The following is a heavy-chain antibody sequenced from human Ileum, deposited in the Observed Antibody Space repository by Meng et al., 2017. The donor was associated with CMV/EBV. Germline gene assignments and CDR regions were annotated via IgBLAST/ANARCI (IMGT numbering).Heavy chain of an antibody. J-gene: IGHJ4*02. CDR3: ARGQDNHKGGVH. D-gene: IGHD1-14*01. V-gene: IGHV4-34*01. Sequence: VAVLLKHRSSRSPNWYFFDASCSYFYWGWTRHLPGKGLEWIGEIHPSGSTHYNPSLESRVSISVHMSNNQFSLKVSSVTAADTAVYYCARGQDNHKGGVHWGQGTLVTVSS. CDR2: IHPSGST. CDR1: DASCSYFY.